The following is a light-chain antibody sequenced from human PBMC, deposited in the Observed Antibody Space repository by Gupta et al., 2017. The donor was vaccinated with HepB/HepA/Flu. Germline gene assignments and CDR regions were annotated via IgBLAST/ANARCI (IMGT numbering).Light chain of an antibody. Sequence: QSVLTQPPSVSAAPGQKVTISCSGSTSNSGNTFVSWYQQLPGRAPKLLIYENNKRPAGIPDRFSGSKSGTAATLGITGLQTGDEADYYCGPWDTRRTEVFGEGTKLTVL. V-gene: IGLV1-51*02. CDR3: GPWDTRRTEV. CDR2: ENN. J-gene: IGLJ3*02. CDR1: TSNSGNTF.